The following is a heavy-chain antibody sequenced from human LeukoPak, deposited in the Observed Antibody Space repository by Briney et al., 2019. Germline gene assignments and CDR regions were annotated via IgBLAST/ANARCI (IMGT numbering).Heavy chain of an antibody. D-gene: IGHD6-19*01. CDR3: AKPISGGLAVTADWFDP. CDR1: GFAFSFFA. Sequence: GGSLRLSCAASGFAFSFFAMSWLRQPPGKGLEWVSTINATSGATSYAASVRGRFTISRDNSKNKLYLQLNSLRAEDTAVYYCAKPISGGLAVTADWFDPWGQGTLVVVSS. CDR2: INATSGAT. J-gene: IGHJ5*01. V-gene: IGHV3-23*01.